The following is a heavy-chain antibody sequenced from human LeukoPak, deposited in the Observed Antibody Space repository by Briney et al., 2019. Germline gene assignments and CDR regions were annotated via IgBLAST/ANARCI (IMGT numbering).Heavy chain of an antibody. CDR1: GFTFSSYS. CDR2: IKQDGSEK. CDR3: ARAGYDY. J-gene: IGHJ4*02. V-gene: IGHV3-7*01. D-gene: IGHD5-12*01. Sequence: GGCLRLSCAASGFTFSSYSMNWVRQAPGKGLEWVANIKQDGSEKYYVDSTKGRFTISRDNAKNSLYLQMNSLRAEDTAVYYCARAGYDYWGQGTLVTVSS.